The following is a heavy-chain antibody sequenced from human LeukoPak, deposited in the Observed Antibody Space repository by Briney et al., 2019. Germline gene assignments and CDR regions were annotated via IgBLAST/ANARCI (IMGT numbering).Heavy chain of an antibody. V-gene: IGHV3-43*01. CDR3: AKESDGGSFDIDY. J-gene: IGHJ4*02. CDR2: ISWDGGSR. Sequence: GGSLRLSCAASGFTFDDYTIHWVRQAPGKGLEWVSLISWDGGSRYYADSVKGRFTISRDNSKNSLYLQMNSLRIEDTALNYCAKESDGGSFDIDYWGQGTLVTVSS. D-gene: IGHD1-26*01. CDR1: GFTFDDYT.